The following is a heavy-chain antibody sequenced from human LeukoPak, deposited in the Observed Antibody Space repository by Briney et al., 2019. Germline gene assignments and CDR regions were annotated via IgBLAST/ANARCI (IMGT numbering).Heavy chain of an antibody. CDR2: ISGSGGST. CDR1: GFTFSSYA. V-gene: IGHV3-23*01. CDR3: ARDFPHYYDSSGKFDY. J-gene: IGHJ4*02. D-gene: IGHD3-22*01. Sequence: GGSLRLSCAASGFTFSSYAMSWVRQAPGKGLEWVSAISGSGGSTYYADSVKGRFTISRDNSKNTLYLQMNSLRAEDTAVYYCARDFPHYYDSSGKFDYWGQGTLVTVSS.